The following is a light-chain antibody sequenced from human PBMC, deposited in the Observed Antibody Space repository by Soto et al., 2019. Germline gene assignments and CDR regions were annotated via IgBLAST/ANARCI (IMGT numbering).Light chain of an antibody. CDR2: GPS. CDR3: QQYNSYLIT. J-gene: IGKJ5*01. Sequence: EIVRTQSPATLSVSPGERATLSCRASQSVSSNLAWYQKKPGQDPSLLIFGPSTRATGVPGRFSGSGSGTEFNLTISRLQTDDFATYECQQYNSYLITFGQGTRLEIK. V-gene: IGKV3-15*01. CDR1: QSVSSN.